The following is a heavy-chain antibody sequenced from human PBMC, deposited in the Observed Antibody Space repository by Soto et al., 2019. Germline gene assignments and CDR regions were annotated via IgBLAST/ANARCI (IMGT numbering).Heavy chain of an antibody. CDR3: ARGVGFGYYYYHMDL. CDR2: IYYSCSG. V-gene: IGHV4-61*08. D-gene: IGHD3-10*01. CDR1: GDSVTGSGDY. J-gene: IGHJ6*02. Sequence: PSETLSLTCTVSGDSVTGSGDYWSWIRQPPGKGVGWLGYIYYSCSGEYSPSPGRRVTISIDTPKKQFPLKLTSVTAAETAVYYCARGVGFGYYYYHMDLWGQGPTVT.